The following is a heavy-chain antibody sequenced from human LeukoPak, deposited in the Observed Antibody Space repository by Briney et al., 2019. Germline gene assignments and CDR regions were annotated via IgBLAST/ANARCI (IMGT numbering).Heavy chain of an antibody. CDR3: ARGRVRSSWILYWFDP. CDR1: GYTFTSYD. V-gene: IGHV1-8*01. J-gene: IGHJ5*02. Sequence: ASVKLSCKASGYTFTSYDINWVRQATGQGLELMGRMNTNSGNKGYKQKFQGRVTMTSNTSISTAYMELSSLRSEDTAVYYGARGRVRSSWILYWFDPWGQGTLVTVSS. CDR2: MNTNSGNK. D-gene: IGHD6-13*01.